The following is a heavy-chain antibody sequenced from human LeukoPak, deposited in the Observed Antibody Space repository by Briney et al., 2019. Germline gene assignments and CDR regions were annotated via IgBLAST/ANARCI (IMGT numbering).Heavy chain of an antibody. D-gene: IGHD6-19*01. CDR2: IYPGDSDT. CDR3: AGQYSSGWYGSYFDF. CDR1: GYNFTTYW. J-gene: IGHJ4*02. Sequence: GESLKISCKDSGYNFTTYWIGWVRQMPGKGLEWMGIIYPGDSDTIYNPSFQGQVTISADKSISTAYLQWTSLKASDTAMYYCAGQYSSGWYGSYFDFWGQGTLVTVSS. V-gene: IGHV5-51*01.